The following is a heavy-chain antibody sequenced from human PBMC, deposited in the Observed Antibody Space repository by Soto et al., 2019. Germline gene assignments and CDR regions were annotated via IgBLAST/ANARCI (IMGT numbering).Heavy chain of an antibody. V-gene: IGHV3-23*01. D-gene: IGHD5-12*01. Sequence: GGSLRLSCAASGFTFSSYAMSWVRQAPGKGLEWVSAISGSGGSTYYADFVKGRFTISRDSSKNTLYLQMNSLRAEDTAVYYCANCKWLRVLDGMDVSAQGTTVSVSS. CDR2: ISGSGGST. J-gene: IGHJ6*02. CDR3: ANCKWLRVLDGMDV. CDR1: GFTFSSYA.